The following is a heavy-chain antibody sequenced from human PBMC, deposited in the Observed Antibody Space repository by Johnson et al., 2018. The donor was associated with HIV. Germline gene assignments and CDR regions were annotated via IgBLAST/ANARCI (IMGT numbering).Heavy chain of an antibody. D-gene: IGHD2-15*01. CDR2: IQYDGSNK. CDR1: GFIFSSSG. J-gene: IGHJ3*02. V-gene: IGHV3-30*02. Sequence: QVQLVESGGGVVQPGGSLRLSCVASGFIFSSSGMHWVRQAPGKGLEWVAFIQYDGSNKFYVDSVKGRSTISRDNSKNTLYLQMNSLRAEDTAMYYCARDWAACSGGSCRGNAFDIWGQGTMVTVSS. CDR3: ARDWAACSGGSCRGNAFDI.